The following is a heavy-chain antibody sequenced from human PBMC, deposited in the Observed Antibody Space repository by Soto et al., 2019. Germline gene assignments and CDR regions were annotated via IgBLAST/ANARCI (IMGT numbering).Heavy chain of an antibody. CDR1: GYSISDDYY. D-gene: IGHD5-12*01. J-gene: IGHJ4*02. V-gene: IGHV4-38-2*01. CDR3: ASCRDGYNWGYFDS. Sequence: SETLSLTCAVSGYSISDDYYWGWIRQPPGKGLEWIGYIYYTETTFYNPSLESRITISLDTSKNQFSLKLSSVTAADTAVYYCASCRDGYNWGYFDSWGQGTLVTVSS. CDR2: IYYTETT.